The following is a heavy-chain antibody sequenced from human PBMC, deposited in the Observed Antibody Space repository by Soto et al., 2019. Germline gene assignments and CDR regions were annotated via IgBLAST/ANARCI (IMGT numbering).Heavy chain of an antibody. CDR1: GGTFSSYA. D-gene: IGHD3-22*01. V-gene: IGHV1-69*01. Sequence: QVQLVQSGAEVKKPGSSVNVSCKASGGTFSSYAISWVRQAPGQGLEWMGGIIPIFGTANYAQKFQGRVTITGDPTTGSAYMELSSLRSADTAVYSCARVEGGIVVSWGKRTVVTVSS. CDR3: ARVEGGIVVS. CDR2: IIPIFGTA. J-gene: IGHJ4*02.